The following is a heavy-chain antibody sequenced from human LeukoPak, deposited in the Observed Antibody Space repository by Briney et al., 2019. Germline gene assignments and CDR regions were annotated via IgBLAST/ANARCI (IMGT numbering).Heavy chain of an antibody. CDR3: ARVRRSSNTPHAFDI. V-gene: IGHV4-59*01. CDR1: GASIGSYY. CDR2: IDYSGST. D-gene: IGHD2-15*01. J-gene: IGHJ3*02. Sequence: SETLSLTCTVSGASIGSYYWSWIRQPPGKGLEWVGYIDYSGSTNYNPSLKSRVTISLDTSKNHFSLKLSSVTAADTAVYYCARVRRSSNTPHAFDIWGQASMVTVSS.